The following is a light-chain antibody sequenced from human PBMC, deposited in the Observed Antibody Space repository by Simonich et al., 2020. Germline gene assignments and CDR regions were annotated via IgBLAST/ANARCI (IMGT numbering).Light chain of an antibody. CDR2: DAS. CDR3: QQYGSSLMYT. V-gene: IGKV3D-20*01. Sequence: EIVLTQSPGTLSLSPGERPTLSCRASQSVSSSYLAWYQQKPGLAPRLLIYDASSRATGIPDRFSGSGSGTDFTLTISRLEPEDFAVYYCQQYGSSLMYTFGQGTKLEIK. J-gene: IGKJ2*01. CDR1: QSVSSSY.